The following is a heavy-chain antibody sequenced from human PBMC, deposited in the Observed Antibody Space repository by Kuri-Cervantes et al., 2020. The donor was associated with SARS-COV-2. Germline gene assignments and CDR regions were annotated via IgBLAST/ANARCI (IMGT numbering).Heavy chain of an antibody. V-gene: IGHV1-3*01. Sequence: ASVKVSCKASGYTFTSYAMHWVRQAPGQRLEWMGWINAGNGNTKYSQKFQGRVTITRDTSASTAYMEPSSLRSEDTAVYYCASEGLDIVATDGPYYYYGMDVWGQGTTVTVSS. CDR1: GYTFTSYA. J-gene: IGHJ6*02. D-gene: IGHD5-12*01. CDR3: ASEGLDIVATDGPYYYYGMDV. CDR2: INAGNGNT.